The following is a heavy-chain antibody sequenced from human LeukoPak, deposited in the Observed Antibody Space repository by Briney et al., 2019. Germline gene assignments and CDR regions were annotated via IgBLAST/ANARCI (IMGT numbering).Heavy chain of an antibody. D-gene: IGHD3-10*01. J-gene: IGHJ2*01. CDR1: GFTFWTYW. V-gene: IGHV3-74*01. Sequence: GGSLRLSCEASGFTFWTYWMHWVRQAPGEGLVWVSRIHSTESYTAYAGSVKGRFTISRDNAKNTLSLHMSSLRAEDTAIYYCVRETYGAGNRSFDLWGRGTLVVVSS. CDR2: IHSTESYT. CDR3: VRETYGAGNRSFDL.